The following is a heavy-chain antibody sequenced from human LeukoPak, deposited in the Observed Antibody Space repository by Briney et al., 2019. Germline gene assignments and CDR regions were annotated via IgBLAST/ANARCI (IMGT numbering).Heavy chain of an antibody. D-gene: IGHD3-3*01. V-gene: IGHV3-74*01. CDR1: GFTFSSYW. CDR2: INSDGSST. Sequence: PGGSLRLSCAASGFTFSSYWMHWVRQAPGKGLVWVSRINSDGSSTSYADSVNGRFTISRDNAKNTLYLQMNSLRAEDTAVYYCARPLRFLEWLVFDPWGQGTLVTVSS. J-gene: IGHJ5*02. CDR3: ARPLRFLEWLVFDP.